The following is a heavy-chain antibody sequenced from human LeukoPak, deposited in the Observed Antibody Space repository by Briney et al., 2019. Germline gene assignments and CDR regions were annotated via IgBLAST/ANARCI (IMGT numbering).Heavy chain of an antibody. V-gene: IGHV3-30-3*01. CDR1: GFTFSYYT. CDR2: ISYDGSNK. CDR3: ARELNYYDSSGYYFSY. D-gene: IGHD3-22*01. Sequence: GGSLRLSCAATGFTFSYYTMHWVRQAPGKGLEWVAVISYDGSNKYYADSVKGRFTISRDNSKNTLYLQMNSLRAEDTAVYYCARELNYYDSSGYYFSYWGQGTLVTVSS. J-gene: IGHJ4*02.